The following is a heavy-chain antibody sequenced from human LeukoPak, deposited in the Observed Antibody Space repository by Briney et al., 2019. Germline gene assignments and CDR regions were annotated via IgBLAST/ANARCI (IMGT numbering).Heavy chain of an antibody. D-gene: IGHD6-19*01. Sequence: GGSLRLSCAASGLTVSRNYMSWVRQAPGKGLEWVSFIYTGGSTYYAESVKGRFTISRDTSQNTLYLQMNSLRAEDTAVYYCARGETVAGLFDYWGQGTLVTVSS. V-gene: IGHV3-66*02. J-gene: IGHJ4*02. CDR2: IYTGGST. CDR3: ARGETVAGLFDY. CDR1: GLTVSRNY.